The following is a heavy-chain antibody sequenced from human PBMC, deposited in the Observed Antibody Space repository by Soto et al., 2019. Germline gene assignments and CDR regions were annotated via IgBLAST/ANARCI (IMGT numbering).Heavy chain of an antibody. Sequence: ASAKVSCKSSCYTFTTYGISLVRHAPGQGLEWLGWINTHNGNTNYAQNLQGRVIMTADTSTSTAYMELRSLRSDDTAIYYCTREGSAPYYYYGMEAWGQGTTVTVSS. J-gene: IGHJ6*02. CDR3: TREGSAPYYYYGMEA. CDR1: CYTFTTYG. CDR2: INTHNGNT. D-gene: IGHD3-10*01. V-gene: IGHV1-18*01.